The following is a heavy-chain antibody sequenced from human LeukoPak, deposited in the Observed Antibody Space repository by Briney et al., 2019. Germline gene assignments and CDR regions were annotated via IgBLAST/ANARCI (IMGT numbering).Heavy chain of an antibody. CDR3: VRGQTWRSYSCSWYLDY. J-gene: IGHJ4*02. V-gene: IGHV3-48*03. CDR2: ISSSGSTI. CDR1: GFTFSSYE. D-gene: IGHD6-13*01. Sequence: PGGSLRLSCAASGFTFSSYEMNWVRQAPGKGLEWVSYISSSGSTIYYADSVKGRFTISRDNAKNSLYLQMNSLRAKDTAVYYCVRGQTWRSYSCSWYLDYWGQGTLVTVSS.